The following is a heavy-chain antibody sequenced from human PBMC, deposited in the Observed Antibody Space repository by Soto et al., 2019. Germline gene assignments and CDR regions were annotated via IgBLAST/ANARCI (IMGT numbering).Heavy chain of an antibody. D-gene: IGHD2-2*01. J-gene: IGHJ4*02. CDR2: IYYSGST. Sequence: QLQLQESGPGLVKPSETLSLTCTVSGGSISSSSYYWGWIRQPPGKGLEWIGSIYYSGSTYYNPSLKSRVTISVDTSKNQFSLKLSSVTAADTAVYYCASSSHLVPRGTFDYWGQGTLVTVSS. CDR1: GGSISSSSYY. CDR3: ASSSHLVPRGTFDY. V-gene: IGHV4-39*01.